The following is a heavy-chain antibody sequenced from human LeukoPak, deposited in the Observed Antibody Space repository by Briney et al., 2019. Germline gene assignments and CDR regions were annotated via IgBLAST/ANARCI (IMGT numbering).Heavy chain of an antibody. J-gene: IGHJ4*02. V-gene: IGHV1-24*01. Sequence: ASVKVSCKVSGYTLTELSMHWVRQAPGKGLEWMGGFDPEDGETIYAQKFQGRVTITEDTSTDTAYMELSSLRSEDTAVYYCATVSDYYDSSGYYYYFDYWAQGTLVTVSS. CDR3: ATVSDYYDSSGYYYYFDY. D-gene: IGHD3-22*01. CDR1: GYTLTELS. CDR2: FDPEDGET.